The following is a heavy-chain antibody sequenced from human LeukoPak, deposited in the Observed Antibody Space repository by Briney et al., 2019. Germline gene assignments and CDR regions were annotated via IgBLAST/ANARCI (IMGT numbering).Heavy chain of an antibody. Sequence: SETLSLACTLAAPSISSYYWGWIRQPPGKGLEWIGSIYYSGSTYYNPSLKSRVTISVDTSKNQFSLKLSSVTAADTAVYYCARWAAAGMRVSDYFDYWGQGTLVTVSS. D-gene: IGHD6-13*01. CDR1: APSISSYY. CDR2: IYYSGST. J-gene: IGHJ4*02. CDR3: ARWAAAGMRVSDYFDY. V-gene: IGHV4-39*01.